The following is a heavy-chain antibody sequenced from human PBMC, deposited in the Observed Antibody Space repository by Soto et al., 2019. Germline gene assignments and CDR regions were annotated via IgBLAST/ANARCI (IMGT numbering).Heavy chain of an antibody. Sequence: GGSLRLSCAASGFTVSSNYMSWVRQAPGKGLEWVSVIYSGGSTYYADSVKGRFTISRHNSKNTLYLQMNSLRAEDTAVYFCARGGSSSIYYYYYMDVWGKGTTVTVSS. J-gene: IGHJ6*03. CDR2: IYSGGST. D-gene: IGHD6-6*01. CDR1: GFTVSSNY. CDR3: ARGGSSSIYYYYYMDV. V-gene: IGHV3-53*04.